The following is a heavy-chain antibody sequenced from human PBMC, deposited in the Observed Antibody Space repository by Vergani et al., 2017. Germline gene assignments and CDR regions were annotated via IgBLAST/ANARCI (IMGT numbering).Heavy chain of an antibody. CDR3: AKHFRGWGIDY. V-gene: IGHV3-30*02. J-gene: IGHJ4*02. Sequence: QVQLVESGGGVVQRGGSLRLSCATSGFTLSNYDMQWIRQGPGKGLEFVAFIQFDGSNKYYADSVKGRFTLPRDFSKNTLYLQMNSLRTDDTATYYCAKHFRGWGIDYWGQGTQVIVSS. D-gene: IGHD3-16*01. CDR2: IQFDGSNK. CDR1: GFTLSNYD.